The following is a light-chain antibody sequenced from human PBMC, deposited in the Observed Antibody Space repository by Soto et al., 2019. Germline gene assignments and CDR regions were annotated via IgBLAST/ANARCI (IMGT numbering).Light chain of an antibody. J-gene: IGKJ1*01. CDR2: DAS. Sequence: EILFTPSPATPSFSPRGKATLSCRASQSVSSYLAWYQQKPGQAPRLLIYDASNRATGIPARFSGSGSGTDFTLTISSLEPEDFAVYYCQQRSNWPWTFGQGTKVDLK. CDR1: QSVSSY. CDR3: QQRSNWPWT. V-gene: IGKV3-11*01.